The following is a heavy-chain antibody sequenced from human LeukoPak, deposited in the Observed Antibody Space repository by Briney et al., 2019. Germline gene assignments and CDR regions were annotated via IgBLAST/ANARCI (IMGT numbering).Heavy chain of an antibody. CDR2: IWYDGSNK. CDR3: ARVDSSWGFDY. Sequence: PGGSLRLSCAGTGFTFSSYGMHWVRQAPGKGLEWVAVIWYDGSNKYYADSVKGRFTISRDNSKNTLYLQMNSLRAEDTAVYYCARVDSSWGFDYWGQGTLVTVSS. D-gene: IGHD6-13*01. CDR1: GFTFSSYG. J-gene: IGHJ4*02. V-gene: IGHV3-33*01.